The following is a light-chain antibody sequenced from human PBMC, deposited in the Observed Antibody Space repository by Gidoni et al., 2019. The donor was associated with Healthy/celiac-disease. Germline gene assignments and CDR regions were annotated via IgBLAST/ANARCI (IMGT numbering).Light chain of an antibody. CDR3: QSYDSSLSVV. V-gene: IGLV1-40*01. Sequence: QSVLTQPPSVSGAPGQRVTISCTGSSSNNGAGYDVHWYQQLPGTAPKLLIYGNSNRPSGVPDRLSGSKSGTSASLAITGLQAEDEADYYCQSYDSSLSVVFGGGTKLTVL. J-gene: IGLJ2*01. CDR1: SSNNGAGYD. CDR2: GNS.